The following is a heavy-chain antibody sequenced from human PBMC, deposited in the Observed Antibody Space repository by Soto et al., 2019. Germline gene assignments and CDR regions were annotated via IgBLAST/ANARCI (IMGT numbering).Heavy chain of an antibody. CDR1: GLSFSSYG. V-gene: IGHV3-30*18. CDR2: TSYDESRK. J-gene: IGHJ4*02. Sequence: PGGSLRLSCAASGLSFSSYGMHWVRQAPGKGLEWVAVTSYDESRKYYADSVKGRFTISRDNSKKTLYLQMNSLRAEDTAVYYCAKDEGSGSYYVTGDYGGQGTLVTVSS. D-gene: IGHD3-10*01. CDR3: AKDEGSGSYYVTGDY.